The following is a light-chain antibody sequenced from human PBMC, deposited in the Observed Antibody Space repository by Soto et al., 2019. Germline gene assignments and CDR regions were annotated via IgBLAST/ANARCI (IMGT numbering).Light chain of an antibody. J-gene: IGKJ1*01. CDR2: GAS. CDR3: QQYNNWPPWT. CDR1: QSVSSN. Sequence: EIVMTQSPATLSVSPGQRATLSCRASQSVSSNLAWYQQKPGQAPRLLIYGASTRATGIPARFSGSGSGTEFTLTISGLQSEDCAGYYCQQYNNWPPWTFGQGTKVEIK. V-gene: IGKV3-15*01.